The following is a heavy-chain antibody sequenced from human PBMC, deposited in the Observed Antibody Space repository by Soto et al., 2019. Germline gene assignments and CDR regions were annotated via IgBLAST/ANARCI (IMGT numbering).Heavy chain of an antibody. J-gene: IGHJ4*02. CDR2: IYYSGST. V-gene: IGHV4-39*01. D-gene: IGHD3-10*01. CDR1: GGSISSSSYY. CDR3: ARRGSGSYSDY. Sequence: QLQLQESGPGLVMPSETLSLTCTVSGGSISSSSYYWGWIRQPPGKGLEWIGSIYYSGSTYYNPSLKSRVTISVDTSKNQFSLKLSSVTAADTAVYYCARRGSGSYSDYWGQGTLVTVSS.